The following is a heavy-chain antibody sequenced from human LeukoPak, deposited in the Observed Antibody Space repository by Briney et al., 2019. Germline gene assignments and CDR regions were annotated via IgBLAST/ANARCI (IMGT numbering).Heavy chain of an antibody. CDR1: GGSINSNTYF. D-gene: IGHD3-22*01. V-gene: IGHV4-61*02. Sequence: SETLSLTCTVSGGSINSNTYFWNWIRQPAGKRLEWIGRVYANGRTDYNPFLRSRLSMSINTSSNQISLTLSSVTAADTAVYYCARYVDPYDISPHAFDIWGQGTVVTVSS. J-gene: IGHJ3*02. CDR2: VYANGRT. CDR3: ARYVDPYDISPHAFDI.